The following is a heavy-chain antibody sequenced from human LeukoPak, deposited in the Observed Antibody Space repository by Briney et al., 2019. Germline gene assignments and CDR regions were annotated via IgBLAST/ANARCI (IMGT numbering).Heavy chain of an antibody. CDR1: GYSFTSNW. Sequence: GESLKISCKGSGYSFTSNWIGWVRQMPGKGLEWMGIIYPGDSDTRYSPSFQGQVTISADKSISTAYLQWSSLKASDTAMYYCARTLKEGYYDILTGYYRSPNYYYGMDVWGQGTTVTVSS. V-gene: IGHV5-51*01. CDR3: ARTLKEGYYDILTGYYRSPNYYYGMDV. J-gene: IGHJ6*02. D-gene: IGHD3-9*01. CDR2: IYPGDSDT.